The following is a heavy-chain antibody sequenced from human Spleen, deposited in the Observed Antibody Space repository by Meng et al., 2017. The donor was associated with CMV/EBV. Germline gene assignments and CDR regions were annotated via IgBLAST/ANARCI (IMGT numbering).Heavy chain of an antibody. Sequence: GESLKISCAASGFVFRNDAMTWVRQAPGKALEWVSVIYSGGSATHHADSVKGRFNISRDNSKNMVYLHMNSLRADDTARYYCARLGSYTYYYGMDVWGQGTTVTVSS. D-gene: IGHD1-26*01. CDR3: ARLGSYTYYYGMDV. J-gene: IGHJ6*02. CDR1: GFVFRNDA. V-gene: IGHV3-23*03. CDR2: IYSGGSAT.